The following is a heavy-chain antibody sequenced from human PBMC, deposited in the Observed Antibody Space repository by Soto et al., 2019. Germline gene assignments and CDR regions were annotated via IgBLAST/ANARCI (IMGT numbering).Heavy chain of an antibody. J-gene: IGHJ4*02. V-gene: IGHV1-3*01. CDR3: ARDESDGYSDY. Sequence: ASVKVSCKASGYTFTSYAMHWVRQAPGQRLEWMGWINAGNGNTKYSQKFQGRVTMTRDTSTSTAYMELRSLRSDDTAVYYCARDESDGYSDYWGQGTLVTVSS. CDR1: GYTFTSYA. CDR2: INAGNGNT. D-gene: IGHD5-12*01.